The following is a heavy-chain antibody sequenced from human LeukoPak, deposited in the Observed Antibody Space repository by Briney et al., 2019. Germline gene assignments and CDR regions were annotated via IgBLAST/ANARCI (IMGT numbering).Heavy chain of an antibody. V-gene: IGHV4-34*01. Sequence: SETLSLTCAVYGGSFSGYYWSWIRQPPGKGLEWIGEINHSGSTNYNPSLTSRVTISVDTSKNQFSLKLSSVTAADTAVYYCARGSLVYIQRNWFDPWGQGTLVTVSS. CDR3: ARGSLVYIQRNWFDP. D-gene: IGHD2-8*01. J-gene: IGHJ5*02. CDR1: GGSFSGYY. CDR2: INHSGST.